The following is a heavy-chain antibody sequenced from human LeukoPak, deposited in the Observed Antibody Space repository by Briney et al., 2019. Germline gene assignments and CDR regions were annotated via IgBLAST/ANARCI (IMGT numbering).Heavy chain of an antibody. D-gene: IGHD1-26*01. CDR3: ARFKVGRNTTQKNAFDI. Sequence: GGSLRLSCAASGFTFSNYAMHWARQAPGKGLEWVAVISFDSTKEYYANSVKGRFIVARDNPKATLHLQMHSLRPDDTAKYYCARFKVGRNTTQKNAFDIWGRGTLVTVSS. CDR2: ISFDSTKE. J-gene: IGHJ3*02. CDR1: GFTFSNYA. V-gene: IGHV3-30*01.